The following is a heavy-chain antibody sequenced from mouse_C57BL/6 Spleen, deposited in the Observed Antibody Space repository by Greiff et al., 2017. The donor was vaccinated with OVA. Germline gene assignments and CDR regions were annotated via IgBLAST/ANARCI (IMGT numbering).Heavy chain of an antibody. CDR3: ARRLPTVVDSWFAY. CDR1: GFNIKDYY. D-gene: IGHD1-1*01. CDR2: IDPEDGET. Sequence: VQLKESGAELVKPGASVKLSCTASGFNIKDYYMHWVKQRTEQGLEWIGRIDPEDGETKYAPKFQGKATITADTSSNTAYLQRSSLTSEDTAVYYCARRLPTVVDSWFAYWGQGTLVTVSA. J-gene: IGHJ3*01. V-gene: IGHV14-2*01.